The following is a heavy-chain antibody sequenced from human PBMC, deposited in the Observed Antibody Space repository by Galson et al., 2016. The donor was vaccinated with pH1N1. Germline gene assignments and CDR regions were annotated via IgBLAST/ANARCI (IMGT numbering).Heavy chain of an antibody. J-gene: IGHJ5*02. CDR1: GGTFSDSP. CDR3: ARDLGVVPAATSWFDP. Sequence: SVKVSCKASGGTFSDSPISWVRQAPGQGLEWMGGIIPLFGTTNYAQKFRGRVTITADESTSKAYMELSSLRYEDTAVYYCARDLGVVPAATSWFDPWGQGTLVSVSS. D-gene: IGHD2-2*01. CDR2: IIPLFGTT. V-gene: IGHV1-69*13.